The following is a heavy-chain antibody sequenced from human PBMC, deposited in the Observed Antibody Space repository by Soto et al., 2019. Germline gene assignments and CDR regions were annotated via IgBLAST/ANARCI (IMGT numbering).Heavy chain of an antibody. V-gene: IGHV3-30-3*01. J-gene: IGHJ6*02. Sequence: QVQLVESGGGVVQPGRSLRLSCAASGFTFSSYAMHWVRQAPGKGLEWVAVISYDGSNKYYADSVKGRFTISRDNSKNTLYLQMNSLRAEDTAVYYCARDLRYRYGDYYKGYYYYGMDVWGQGNTVTVSS. CDR3: ARDLRYRYGDYYKGYYYYGMDV. CDR1: GFTFSSYA. CDR2: ISYDGSNK. D-gene: IGHD4-17*01.